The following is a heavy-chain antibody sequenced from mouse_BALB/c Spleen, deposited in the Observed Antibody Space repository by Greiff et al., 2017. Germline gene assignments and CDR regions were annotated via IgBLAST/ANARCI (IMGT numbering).Heavy chain of an antibody. CDR1: GYSITSGYY. CDR3: ARRIYGYDY. Sequence: EVKLQESGPGLVKPSQSLSLTCSVTGYSITSGYYWNWIRQFPGNKLEWMGYISYDGSNNYNPSLKNRISITRDTSKNQFFLKLNSVTTEDTATYYCARRIYGYDYWGQGTTLTVSS. J-gene: IGHJ2*01. CDR2: ISYDGSN. D-gene: IGHD2-2*01. V-gene: IGHV3-6*02.